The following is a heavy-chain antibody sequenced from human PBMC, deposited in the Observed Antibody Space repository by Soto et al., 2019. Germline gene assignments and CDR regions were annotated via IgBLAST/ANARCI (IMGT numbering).Heavy chain of an antibody. V-gene: IGHV3-74*01. CDR3: ARGARNYYYFDY. CDR1: GFTFSSYW. Sequence: EVQLVESGGGLVQPGGSLRLSCAASGFTFSSYWMHWVRQAPGKGLVWVSRIYTGGSRADYADSVKGRFTISRDNAKNTVYLQVNSLGAEDTAVYYCARGARNYYYFDYWGQGTLVTVSS. CDR2: IYTGGSRA. J-gene: IGHJ4*02. D-gene: IGHD1-7*01.